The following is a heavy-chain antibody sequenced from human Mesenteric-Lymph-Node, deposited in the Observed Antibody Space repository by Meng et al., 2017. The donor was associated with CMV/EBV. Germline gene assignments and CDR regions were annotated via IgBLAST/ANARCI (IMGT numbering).Heavy chain of an antibody. CDR3: ARGSVVLYGSSF. CDR2: INPNRGGT. CDR1: GYTFPSYG. V-gene: IGHV1-2*06. Sequence: CQASGYTFPSYGISWVRQAPGQGLEWMGRINPNRGGTNYAQKFQGRVAMTRDTSISTAYMELSRLRSDDTAVYYCARGSVVLYGSSFWGQGTLVTVSS. J-gene: IGHJ4*02. D-gene: IGHD6-13*01.